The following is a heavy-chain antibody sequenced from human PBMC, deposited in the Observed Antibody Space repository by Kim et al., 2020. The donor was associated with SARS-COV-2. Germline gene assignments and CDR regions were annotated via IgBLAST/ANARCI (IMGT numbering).Heavy chain of an antibody. CDR3: ARDWFVVVPAGGSGFDY. CDR2: ISSSSSYI. D-gene: IGHD2-2*01. CDR1: GFTFSSYS. J-gene: IGHJ4*02. V-gene: IGHV3-21*01. Sequence: GGSLRLSCAASGFTFSSYSMNWVRQAPGKGLEWVSSISSSSSYIYYADSVKGRFTISRDNAKNSLYLQMNSLRAEDTAVYYCARDWFVVVPAGGSGFDYWGQGTLVTVSS.